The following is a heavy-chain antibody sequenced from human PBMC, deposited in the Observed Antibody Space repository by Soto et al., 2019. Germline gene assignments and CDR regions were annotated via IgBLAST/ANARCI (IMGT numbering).Heavy chain of an antibody. V-gene: IGHV4-39*01. CDR1: GGSINSRSFS. J-gene: IGHJ5*02. Sequence: SETLSLTCSVSGGSINSRSFSWGWIRQPPGKGLEWIGTFFNNENPNYNPSLKSRVTISVDTSKNQFSLKLSSVTAADTAVYYCARHPSNFWFDPWGQGTLVTVSS. D-gene: IGHD4-4*01. CDR3: ARHPSNFWFDP. CDR2: FFNNENP.